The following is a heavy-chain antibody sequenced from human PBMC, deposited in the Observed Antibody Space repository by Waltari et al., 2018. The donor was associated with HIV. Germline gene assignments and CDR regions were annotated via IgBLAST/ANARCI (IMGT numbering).Heavy chain of an antibody. CDR1: GGTFSSDA. CDR2: IIPIFGTA. V-gene: IGHV1-69*06. D-gene: IGHD2-8*02. J-gene: IGHJ4*02. Sequence: QVQLVQSGAEVKKPGSSVKVSCQASGGTFSSDAISWVRQAPGQGLDWMGGIIPIFGTANYAQKFQGRVTITADISTSTAYMELSSLRSEDSAMYYCARDRGPLLFYFDYWGQGTLVTVSS. CDR3: ARDRGPLLFYFDY.